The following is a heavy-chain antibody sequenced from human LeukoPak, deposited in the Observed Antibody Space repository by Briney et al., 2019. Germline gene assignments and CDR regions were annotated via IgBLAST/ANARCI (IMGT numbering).Heavy chain of an antibody. CDR1: GFTFSSYG. V-gene: IGHV3-48*01. D-gene: IGHD3-10*01. Sequence: GGSLRLSCAASGFTFSSYGMNRVRQAPGKGLEWVSHISSSSSTIYYADSVKGRFTISRDNAKNSLYLQMNSLRAEDTAVYYCARAGFTFSDYFGSFFDYWGQGTLVTVSS. J-gene: IGHJ4*02. CDR3: ARAGFTFSDYFGSFFDY. CDR2: ISSSSSTI.